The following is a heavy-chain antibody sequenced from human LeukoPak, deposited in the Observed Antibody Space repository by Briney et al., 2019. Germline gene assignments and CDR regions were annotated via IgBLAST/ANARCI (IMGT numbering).Heavy chain of an antibody. CDR1: GFTFSGSA. V-gene: IGHV3-73*01. J-gene: IGHJ4*02. CDR3: AKGDATGYFDY. CDR2: IRSKANSYAT. D-gene: IGHD1-26*01. Sequence: GGSLRLSCAASGFTFSGSAMHWVRQASGKGLEWVGRIRSKANSYATAYAASVKGRFTISRDDSKNTAYLQMNSLRAEDTAVYYCAKGDATGYFDYWGQGTLVTVSS.